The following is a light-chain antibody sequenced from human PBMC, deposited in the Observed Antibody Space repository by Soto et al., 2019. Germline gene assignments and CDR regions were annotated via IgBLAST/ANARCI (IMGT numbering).Light chain of an antibody. CDR2: GAS. Sequence: DIQMTQSPSSLSASVGARVSITCQASEDMRTSLSWFQHKPGRAPKLLIYGASYLETGVPSRFRGSVYGTDFTLTISSLQPEDIATYYCQHYINLPPFTFGPGTIVDIK. CDR1: EDMRTS. CDR3: QHYINLPPFT. V-gene: IGKV1-33*01. J-gene: IGKJ3*01.